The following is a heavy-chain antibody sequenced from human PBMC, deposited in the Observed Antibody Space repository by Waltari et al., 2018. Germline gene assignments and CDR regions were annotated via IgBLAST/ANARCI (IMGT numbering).Heavy chain of an antibody. CDR3: ARDRDLLRTDYNWFVP. Sequence: QVQLVQSGAEVKKPVASVKVSCKASGYTFTGYSMHWVRQSPGNGLEWMSWLNRIGSSLHFAQTNKGRVTMTRDTSTSTAYMELCRLRSADTAGYYGARDRDLLRTDYNWFVPWSQGTIVTVSS. V-gene: IGHV1-2*02. CDR1: GYTFTGYS. J-gene: IGHJ5*02. CDR2: LNRIGSSL. D-gene: IGHD1-26*01.